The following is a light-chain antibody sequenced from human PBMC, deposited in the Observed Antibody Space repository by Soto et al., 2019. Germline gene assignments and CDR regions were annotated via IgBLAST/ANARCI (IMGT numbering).Light chain of an antibody. CDR3: QQRSDWPST. V-gene: IGKV3-11*01. Sequence: EIVLTQSPATLSLSPGERATLSCRASQSVSRYLAWYQQKXXXAPRLLIYDASNRATGIPARFSGSGSGTDFTLTISSLEPEDFAVYYCQQRSDWPSTFGGGTKVQIK. CDR2: DAS. CDR1: QSVSRY. J-gene: IGKJ4*01.